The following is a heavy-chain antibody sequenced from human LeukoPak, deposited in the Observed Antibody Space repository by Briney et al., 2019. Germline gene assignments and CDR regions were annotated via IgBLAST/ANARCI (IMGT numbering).Heavy chain of an antibody. D-gene: IGHD5-12*01. CDR3: ARERGYCGDY. J-gene: IGHJ4*02. V-gene: IGHV4-34*01. Sequence: PSETLSLTCAVYGGSFSGYYWSWIRQPPGKGLEWIGEINHSGSTNYNPSLKSRVTISVDTSKNQFSLKLSSVTAADTAVYYCARERGYCGDYWGQGTLVTVSS. CDR2: INHSGST. CDR1: GGSFSGYY.